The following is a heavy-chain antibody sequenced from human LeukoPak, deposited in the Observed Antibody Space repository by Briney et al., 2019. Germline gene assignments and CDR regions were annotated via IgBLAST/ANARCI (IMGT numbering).Heavy chain of an antibody. Sequence: PSQTLSLTCTVSGGSISSGGYYWSWIRQHPGKGLEWIGYIYYSGSTYYNPSLKSRVTISVDTSKNQFSLKLSSVTAADTAVYYCARPYCSAGNCYSNFDSWGQGTLVTVSS. CDR3: ARPYCSAGNCYSNFDS. V-gene: IGHV4-31*03. J-gene: IGHJ4*02. CDR2: IYYSGST. CDR1: GGSISSGGYY. D-gene: IGHD2-15*01.